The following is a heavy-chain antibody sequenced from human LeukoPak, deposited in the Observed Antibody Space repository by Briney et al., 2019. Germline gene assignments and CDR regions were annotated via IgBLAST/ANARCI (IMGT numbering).Heavy chain of an antibody. Sequence: PGGSLRLSCAASGFTVSSNYMSWVRQAPGKGLEWVSVIYSGGSTYYADSVKGRFTISRDNAKNSLYLQMNSLRAEDTAMCYCAREDLDYGDPVDWGQGTLVTVSS. J-gene: IGHJ4*02. D-gene: IGHD4-17*01. CDR2: IYSGGST. CDR3: AREDLDYGDPVD. V-gene: IGHV3-53*01. CDR1: GFTVSSNY.